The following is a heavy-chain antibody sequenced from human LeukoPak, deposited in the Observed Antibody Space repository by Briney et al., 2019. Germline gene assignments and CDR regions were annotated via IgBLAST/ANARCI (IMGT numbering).Heavy chain of an antibody. V-gene: IGHV3-7*01. J-gene: IGHJ4*02. CDR1: EFTFSSYW. CDR3: ARVGARQILEY. Sequence: GGSLRLSCAASEFTFSSYWMSGVRQAPGRGREWVANIKQDGGEKYYLDSVKGRFTVSRDNAKNSLYLQMNSLRAEDTALYYCARVGARQILEYWGQGTLVTVSS. CDR2: IKQDGGEK. D-gene: IGHD4-17*01.